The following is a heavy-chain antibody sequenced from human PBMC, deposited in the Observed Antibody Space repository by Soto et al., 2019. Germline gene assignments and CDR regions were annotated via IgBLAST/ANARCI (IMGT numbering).Heavy chain of an antibody. J-gene: IGHJ5*02. V-gene: IGHV3-23*01. CDR2: ISGSGGST. Sequence: EVQLLESGGGLVQPGGSLRLSCAASGFTFSRYAMRWVHQPPGTGLEWVSAISGSGGSTSYADSVKGRFTISEDKSKDTLYLQKNRLRAEATASYYCAKDIRIFGVAPPNDGFEPWGQGTLVTVSS. CDR3: AKDIRIFGVAPPNDGFEP. CDR1: GFTFSRYA. D-gene: IGHD3-3*01.